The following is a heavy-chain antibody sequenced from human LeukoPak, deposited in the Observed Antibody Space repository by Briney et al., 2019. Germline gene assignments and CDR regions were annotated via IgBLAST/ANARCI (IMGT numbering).Heavy chain of an antibody. CDR1: GGSINNSY. D-gene: IGHD3-10*01. CDR2: IYYSGST. Sequence: KASETLSLTCTVSGGSINNSYWTWIRQPPGKGLEWIGHIYYSGSTNYNPSLKSRVTISVDTSKNQFSLKLSSVTAADTAVYFCAGGSTMIRGAADYWGQGTLVTVSS. CDR3: AGGSTMIRGAADY. V-gene: IGHV4-59*01. J-gene: IGHJ4*02.